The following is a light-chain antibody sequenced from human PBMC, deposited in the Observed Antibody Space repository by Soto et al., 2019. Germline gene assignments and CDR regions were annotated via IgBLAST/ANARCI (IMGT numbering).Light chain of an antibody. J-gene: IGKJ5*01. CDR2: DVS. Sequence: EILMTQYPATLSVSPWEIGTLSCRAGQGVTTNFAWYQQKSGQSPRLLIYDVSSRATGVPSRFSGTGSEADFTLTISGLQSEDSAIYFCQQYTNWPFPFGQRTRLE. CDR3: QQYTNWPFP. V-gene: IGKV3-15*01. CDR1: QGVTTN.